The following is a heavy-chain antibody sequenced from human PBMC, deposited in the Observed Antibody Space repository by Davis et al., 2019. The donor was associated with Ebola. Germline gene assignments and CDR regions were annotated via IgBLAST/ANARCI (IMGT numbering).Heavy chain of an antibody. CDR3: ARPEHCSSTTCYVSDAFDI. V-gene: IGHV4-39*01. CDR2: IYSIGTT. D-gene: IGHD2-2*01. Sequence: SETLSLTCTVSGVSISDNYYYWGWIRQTPGKGLEWIGSIYSIGTTYYNPSLKSRVTKSIDKSKNQFSLKLTSVTAADTAVYYCARPEHCSSTTCYVSDAFDIWGQGTTVTVSS. J-gene: IGHJ3*02. CDR1: GVSISDNYYY.